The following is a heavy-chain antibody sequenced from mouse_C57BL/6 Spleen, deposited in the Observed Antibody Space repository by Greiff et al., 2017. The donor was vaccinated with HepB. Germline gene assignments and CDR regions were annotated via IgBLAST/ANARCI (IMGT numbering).Heavy chain of an antibody. CDR3: TTGGPQYYFDY. V-gene: IGHV14-4*01. Sequence: EVQLQQSGAELVRPGASVKLSCTASGFNIKDDYMHWVKQRPEQGLEWIGWIDPENGDTEYASKFQGKATITADTSSNTAYLQLSSLTSEDTAVYYCTTGGPQYYFDYWGQGTTLTVSS. CDR1: GFNIKDDY. J-gene: IGHJ2*01. CDR2: IDPENGDT.